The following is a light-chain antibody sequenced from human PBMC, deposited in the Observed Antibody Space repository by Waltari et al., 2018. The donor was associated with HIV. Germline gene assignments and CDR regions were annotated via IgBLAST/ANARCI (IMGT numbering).Light chain of an antibody. J-gene: IGKJ2*01. Sequence: DLVMTQSPLPLPVTPGEPASTSCRSSQSLLHSNGYNYLDWYLQKPGQSPQLLIYLGSNRASGVPDRFSGSGSGTDFTLKISRVEAEDVGVYYCMQALQTPYTFGQGTKLEIK. CDR3: MQALQTPYT. CDR1: QSLLHSNGYNY. CDR2: LGS. V-gene: IGKV2-28*01.